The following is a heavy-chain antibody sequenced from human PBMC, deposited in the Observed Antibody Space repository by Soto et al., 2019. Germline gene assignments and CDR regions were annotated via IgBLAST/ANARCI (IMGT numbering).Heavy chain of an antibody. CDR1: GFTFSSYS. Sequence: GGSLRLSCAASGFTFSSYSMNWVRQAPGKGLEWVSYISSSGSTIYYADSVKGRFTISRDNAKNSLYLQMNSLRAEDTAVYYCARADDYGDYERFDYWGQGTLVTVSS. CDR3: ARADDYGDYERFDY. D-gene: IGHD4-17*01. J-gene: IGHJ4*02. V-gene: IGHV3-48*01. CDR2: ISSSGSTI.